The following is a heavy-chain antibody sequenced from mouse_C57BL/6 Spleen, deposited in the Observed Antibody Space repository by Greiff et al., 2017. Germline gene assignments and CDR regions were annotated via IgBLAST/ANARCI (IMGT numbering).Heavy chain of an antibody. Sequence: EVKLLQSGAGLVKPGGSLKLSCAASGFTFSSYAMSWVRQTPEKRLEWVATISDGGGYTDYPDNVKGRFTISRDNANNNLYLQMSHLKSEDTAMYYCARDRRYYYGSSLDYWGQGTTLTVSS. CDR3: ARDRRYYYGSSLDY. V-gene: IGHV5-4*01. CDR2: ISDGGGYT. J-gene: IGHJ2*01. D-gene: IGHD1-1*01. CDR1: GFTFSSYA.